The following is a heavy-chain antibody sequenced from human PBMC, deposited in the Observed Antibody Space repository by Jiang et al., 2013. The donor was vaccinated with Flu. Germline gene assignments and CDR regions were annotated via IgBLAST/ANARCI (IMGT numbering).Heavy chain of an antibody. CDR1: GFSFSDYA. Sequence: SCAASGFSFSDYAMGWVRQAPGKGLEWVSIMSGSGAYTFSADSVKGRLTISRDNFGNTLYLEMNSLRVEDTAVYYCAKCPSFSYGSCQYYFDFWGQGDLVTVSS. J-gene: IGHJ4*02. CDR3: AKCPSFSYGSCQYYFDF. D-gene: IGHD5-18*01. CDR2: MSGSGAYT. V-gene: IGHV3-23*01.